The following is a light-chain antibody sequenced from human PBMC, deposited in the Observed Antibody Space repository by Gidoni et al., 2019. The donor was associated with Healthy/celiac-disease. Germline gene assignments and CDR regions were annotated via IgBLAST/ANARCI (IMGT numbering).Light chain of an antibody. J-gene: IGKJ3*01. CDR1: QGISSY. CDR3: QQPLFT. V-gene: IGKV1-9*01. CDR2: AAS. Sequence: DIQLTQSPSFLSASVGDRVTITCRASQGISSYLAWYQQKPGKAPKLLIYAASTLQSGVPSRFSGSGSGTEFTLTISSLQPEDFATYYCQQPLFTFGPXTKVDIK.